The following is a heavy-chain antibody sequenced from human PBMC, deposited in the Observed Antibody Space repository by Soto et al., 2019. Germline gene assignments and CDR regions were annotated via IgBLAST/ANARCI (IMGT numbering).Heavy chain of an antibody. CDR1: GGSISSYY. CDR3: ARLYYGSGSYYSDY. J-gene: IGHJ4*02. D-gene: IGHD3-10*01. V-gene: IGHV4-59*01. CDR2: IYYSGST. Sequence: QVQLQESGPGLVKPSETLSLTCTVSGGSISSYYWSWIRQPPGKGLEWIGYIYYSGSTNYNPSLTSRVTISVDTSKNQFSLKLSSVTAADTDVYYCARLYYGSGSYYSDYWGQGTLVTVSS.